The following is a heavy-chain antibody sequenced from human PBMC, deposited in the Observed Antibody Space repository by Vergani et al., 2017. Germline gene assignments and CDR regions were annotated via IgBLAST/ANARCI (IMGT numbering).Heavy chain of an antibody. CDR2: INHSGST. Sequence: QVQLQQWGAGLLKPSETLSLTCAVYGGSFSGYYWSWIRQPPGKGLEWIGEINHSGSTNDNPSLKSRVTISVDTSKNQFSLKLSSVTAADTAVYYCARGHGGEQLVLNYYYGMDVWGQGTTVTVSS. J-gene: IGHJ6*02. CDR1: GGSFSGYY. CDR3: ARGHGGEQLVLNYYYGMDV. D-gene: IGHD6-6*01. V-gene: IGHV4-34*01.